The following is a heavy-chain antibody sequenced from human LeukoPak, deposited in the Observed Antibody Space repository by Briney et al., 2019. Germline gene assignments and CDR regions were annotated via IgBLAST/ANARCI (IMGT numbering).Heavy chain of an antibody. D-gene: IGHD5-18*01. J-gene: IGHJ2*01. Sequence: SGGSLSLSCAASRFTFSDYSMNWVRQAPGKGLEWVSSISSGSTFVYYADSVKGRFTISRDNAKNSLYLQMSSLRADDAAVYLCAKGSVDTAMVNGLWYFDLWGRGTLVTVSS. CDR1: RFTFSDYS. V-gene: IGHV3-21*01. CDR3: AKGSVDTAMVNGLWYFDL. CDR2: ISSGSTFV.